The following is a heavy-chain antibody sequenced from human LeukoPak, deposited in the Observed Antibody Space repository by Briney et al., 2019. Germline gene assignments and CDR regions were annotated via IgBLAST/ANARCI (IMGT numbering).Heavy chain of an antibody. V-gene: IGHV3-30*18. J-gene: IGHJ4*02. Sequence: PGGSLRLSCAASGFTFNSFGMHWVRQAPGKGLECVAVISYYGSNRYFADSVKGRFTISRDNSKNTLYLQMNSLRAEDTAVYYCAKEPQWLARGFDYWGQGTLVTVSS. CDR1: GFTFNSFG. CDR3: AKEPQWLARGFDY. CDR2: ISYYGSNR. D-gene: IGHD6-19*01.